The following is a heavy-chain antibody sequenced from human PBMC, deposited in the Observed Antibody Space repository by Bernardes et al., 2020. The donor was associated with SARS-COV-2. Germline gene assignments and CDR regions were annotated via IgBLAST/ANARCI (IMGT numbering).Heavy chain of an antibody. CDR2: IKQDGSEQ. CDR1: GFTFTNSW. Sequence: GGSLRLSCAASGFTFTNSWMSWVRQAPGTGLEWVANIKQDGSEQLYGDSVRGRLTTSRDNAKNSLYLQMNSLRAEDTAVYYCARIGYSSSSFDYWGQGTLVTGAS. V-gene: IGHV3-7*03. J-gene: IGHJ4*02. D-gene: IGHD6-6*01. CDR3: ARIGYSSSSFDY.